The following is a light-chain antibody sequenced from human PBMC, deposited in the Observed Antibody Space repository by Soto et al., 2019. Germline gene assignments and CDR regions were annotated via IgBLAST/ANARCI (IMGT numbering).Light chain of an antibody. V-gene: IGLV2-14*01. CDR1: SGDVGTYNY. Sequence: QSALTQPASVSGSPGQSITISCTGTSGDVGTYNYVSWYLQHPGKAPKLMIYDVSNRPSGVSNRLSGSKSGNTASLTISGLQAEVEAEYYCSSYSSNSTRYVCGTGTKVT. J-gene: IGLJ1*01. CDR2: DVS. CDR3: SSYSSNSTRYV.